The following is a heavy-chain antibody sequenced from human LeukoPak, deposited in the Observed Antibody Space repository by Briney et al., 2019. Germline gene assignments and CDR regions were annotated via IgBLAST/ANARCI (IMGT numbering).Heavy chain of an antibody. Sequence: SETLSLTCTVSGYSISSGYYWGWIRQPPGKGLEWIGSIYHSGSTYYNPSLKSRVTISVDTSKNQFSLKLSSVTAADTAVYYCARAGDYYGSVSYYKGPDYWGQGTLVTVSS. D-gene: IGHD3-10*01. CDR1: GYSISSGYY. CDR3: ARAGDYYGSVSYYKGPDY. V-gene: IGHV4-38-2*02. CDR2: IYHSGST. J-gene: IGHJ4*02.